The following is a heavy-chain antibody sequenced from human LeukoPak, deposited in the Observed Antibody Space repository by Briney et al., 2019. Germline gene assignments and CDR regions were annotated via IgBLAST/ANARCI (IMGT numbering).Heavy chain of an antibody. CDR1: GFTLSSYW. D-gene: IGHD3-22*01. CDR3: ARAVMVSLGFDSRGYSQD. J-gene: IGHJ4*02. V-gene: IGHV3-7*02. CDR2: IKRDGREK. Sequence: GGSLRLSCVVPGFTLSSYWMSWVRQAPGKGPEWVANIKRDGREKYYVDSVKCRFTISRDNAKNSLYLQMNSLRDEDTAVYYCARAVMVSLGFDSRGYSQDWGQGSLVTVSS.